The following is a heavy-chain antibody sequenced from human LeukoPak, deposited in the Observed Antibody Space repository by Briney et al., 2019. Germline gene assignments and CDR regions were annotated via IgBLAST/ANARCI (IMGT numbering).Heavy chain of an antibody. CDR1: GFTFSSYA. CDR2: ISGSGGST. V-gene: IGHV3-23*01. CDR3: AKGGYLVGATWAYPPALPDY. J-gene: IGHJ4*02. Sequence: PGGSLRLSCAASGFTFSSYAMSWVRQAPGKGLEWVSAISGSGGSTYYADSVKGRFTISRDNSKNTLYLQMNSLRAEDTAVYYCAKGGYLVGATWAYPPALPDYWGQGTLVTVSS. D-gene: IGHD1-26*01.